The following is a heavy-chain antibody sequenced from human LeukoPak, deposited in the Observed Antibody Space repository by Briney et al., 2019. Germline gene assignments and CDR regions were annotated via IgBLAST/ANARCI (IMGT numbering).Heavy chain of an antibody. CDR2: INSDGSST. Sequence: GGSLRLSCAASGFTFSSYWMHWVRQAPGKGLVWVSRINSDGSSTSYADSVKGRFTISRDNAKNTLCLQMNSLRAEDTAVYYCARAAMVRGVIRIDNWFDPWGQGTLVTVSS. V-gene: IGHV3-74*01. CDR1: GFTFSSYW. J-gene: IGHJ5*02. D-gene: IGHD3-10*01. CDR3: ARAAMVRGVIRIDNWFDP.